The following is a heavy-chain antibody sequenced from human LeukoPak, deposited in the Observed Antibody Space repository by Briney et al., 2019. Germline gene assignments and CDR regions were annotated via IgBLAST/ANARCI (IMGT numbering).Heavy chain of an antibody. V-gene: IGHV3-48*03. CDR1: GFTFNSYE. J-gene: IGHJ4*02. CDR2: VSSSGSTI. CDR3: ARDVAPIEY. Sequence: GGSLRLSCAASGFTFNSYEMNWVRQAPGKGLEWVSYVSSSGSTIYYADSVKGRFTISRDNTKNSLYLQMNSLRAEDTAVYYCARDVAPIEYWGQGTLVTVSS.